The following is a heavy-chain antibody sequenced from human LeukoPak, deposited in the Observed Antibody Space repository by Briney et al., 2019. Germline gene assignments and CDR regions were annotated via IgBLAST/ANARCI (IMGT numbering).Heavy chain of an antibody. D-gene: IGHD3-10*01. CDR3: AKQGGSGSPIFYYYYYYMDV. J-gene: IGHJ6*03. CDR1: GFTFSSYA. V-gene: IGHV3-23*01. Sequence: HPGGSLRLSCAASGFTFSSYAMSWVRQAPGKGLEWVSAISGSGGSTYYADAVKGRFTIYRDNSKSTLYLQMNSLRAEDTAVYYCAKQGGSGSPIFYYYYYYMDVWGKGTTVTISS. CDR2: ISGSGGST.